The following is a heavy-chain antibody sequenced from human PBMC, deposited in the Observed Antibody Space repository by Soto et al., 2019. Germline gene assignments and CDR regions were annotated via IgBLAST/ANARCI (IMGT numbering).Heavy chain of an antibody. CDR3: ARFWVQLWSRGMNWFDP. V-gene: IGHV4-34*01. Sequence: SETLSLTCAVDGGSFSGYYWSWIRHPPGKGLEWVGEINHSGSTNYNPSLKSRVTISVATSKNQFSLKMSSVTAAATAVYYCARFWVQLWSRGMNWFDPWGRGTLLTVSS. CDR1: GGSFSGYY. D-gene: IGHD5-18*01. J-gene: IGHJ5*02. CDR2: INHSGST.